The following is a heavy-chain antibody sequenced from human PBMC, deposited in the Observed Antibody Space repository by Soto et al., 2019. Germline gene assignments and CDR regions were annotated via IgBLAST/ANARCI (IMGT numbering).Heavy chain of an antibody. J-gene: IGHJ4*02. V-gene: IGHV5-51*01. CDR2: IYPSDSDA. CDR3: ARLEMATVETFDY. D-gene: IGHD4-4*01. Sequence: EVQLVQSGAEVKKPGESLRISCQGSGYTFNTYLIGWVRQMPGKGLEWMGIIYPSDSDATYSPSFKGQVTISADTSISTAYLQSTSLKASDSAIYYCARLEMATVETFDYWGQGSLVTVSS. CDR1: GYTFNTYL.